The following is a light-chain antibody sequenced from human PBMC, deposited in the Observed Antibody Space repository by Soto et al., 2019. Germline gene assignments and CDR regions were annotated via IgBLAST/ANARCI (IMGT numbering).Light chain of an antibody. Sequence: EVVMTQSPATLSVSPGERATLSCRASQSVNANLAWYQQKPGQAPRLLIHVASNMATVIPARFSGSGFGTEFILTISSLQSEDFAVYYCQQYNTWLWTFGQGTKVEI. CDR3: QQYNTWLWT. CDR1: QSVNAN. J-gene: IGKJ1*01. CDR2: VAS. V-gene: IGKV3-15*01.